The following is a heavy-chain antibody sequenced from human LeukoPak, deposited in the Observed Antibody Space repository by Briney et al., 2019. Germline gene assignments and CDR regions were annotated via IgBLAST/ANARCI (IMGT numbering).Heavy chain of an antibody. Sequence: GESLKISRKGSGYSFTTYWIAWVRQMPGKRAESVGIIYPGDSDTRYSPSFQGQVTISADKTISTAYLQWSSLKASDTAMYYCARPAVTGSASYFDSWGQGTLVTVSS. CDR1: GYSFTTYW. CDR2: IYPGDSDT. V-gene: IGHV5-51*01. D-gene: IGHD6-19*01. CDR3: ARPAVTGSASYFDS. J-gene: IGHJ4*02.